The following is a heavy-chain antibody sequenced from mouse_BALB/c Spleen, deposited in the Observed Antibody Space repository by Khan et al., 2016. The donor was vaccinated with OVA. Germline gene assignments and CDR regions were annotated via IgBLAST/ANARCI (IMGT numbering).Heavy chain of an antibody. CDR3: ARHGSISWFAY. CDR2: IDPFNDDT. J-gene: IGHJ3*01. CDR1: GYSFTTYY. D-gene: IGHD1-1*01. V-gene: IGHV1S135*01. Sequence: IQLVQSGPELMKPGASVKISCKASGYSFTTYYIHWVKQSHGKSLEWIGYIDPFNDDTNYNQKFKGKATLTVDKSSSTAYMHLSSLTSEDSAVYYCARHGSISWFAYWGQGTLVTVSA.